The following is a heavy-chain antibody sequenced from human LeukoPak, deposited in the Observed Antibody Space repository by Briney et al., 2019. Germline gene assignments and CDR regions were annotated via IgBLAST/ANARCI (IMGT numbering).Heavy chain of an antibody. D-gene: IGHD6-6*01. CDR2: INPNSGGT. Sequence: ASVKVSCKASGYTFTGYYMHWVRQAPGQGREWMGRINPNSGGTNYAQKFQGRVTMTRDTSISTAYMELSRLRSDDTAVYYCARDRGSSSSLGWFDPWGQGTLVTVSS. V-gene: IGHV1-2*06. J-gene: IGHJ5*02. CDR3: ARDRGSSSSLGWFDP. CDR1: GYTFTGYY.